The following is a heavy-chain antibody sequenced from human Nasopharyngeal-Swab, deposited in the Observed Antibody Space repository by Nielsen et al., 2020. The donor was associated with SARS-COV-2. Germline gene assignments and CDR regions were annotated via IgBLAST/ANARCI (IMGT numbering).Heavy chain of an antibody. V-gene: IGHV5-51*01. CDR2: IYPGDSDT. Sequence: GESLKIPCKGFGYTFTNSWIGWVRQMPGKGLEWMGIIYPGDSDTRYSPSFQGQVIISADKSVNTTYLQWSSLKASDSAIYYCATTYCSAYTCYSFDNWGRGTLVTVSS. J-gene: IGHJ4*02. CDR3: ATTYCSAYTCYSFDN. D-gene: IGHD2-15*01. CDR1: GYTFTNSW.